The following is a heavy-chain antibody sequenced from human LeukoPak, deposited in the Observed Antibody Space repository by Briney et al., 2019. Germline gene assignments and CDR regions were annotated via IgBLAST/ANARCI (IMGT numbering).Heavy chain of an antibody. Sequence: GGSLRLSCAASGFTFSSYSMNWVRQAPGKGLEWVSYISSSSSTIYCADSVKGRFTISRDNSKNTLYLQMNSLRAEDTAVYYCARVSQWLAFDYWGQGTLVTVSS. CDR1: GFTFSSYS. CDR3: ARVSQWLAFDY. J-gene: IGHJ4*02. D-gene: IGHD6-19*01. V-gene: IGHV3-48*01. CDR2: ISSSSSTI.